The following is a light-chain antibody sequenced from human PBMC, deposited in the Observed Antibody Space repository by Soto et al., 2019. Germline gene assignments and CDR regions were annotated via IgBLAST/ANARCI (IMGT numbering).Light chain of an antibody. Sequence: QSALTQPRSVSGSPGQSVTISCTGTSSDVGGFTYVSWYQQYPGKAPKLMIYDVSQRPSGVPDRFSGSKSGYTASLTISGLRAEDEADYYCCSYAGSYSGVFGGGTKLTVL. CDR2: DVS. CDR1: SSDVGGFTY. J-gene: IGLJ3*02. CDR3: CSYAGSYSGV. V-gene: IGLV2-11*01.